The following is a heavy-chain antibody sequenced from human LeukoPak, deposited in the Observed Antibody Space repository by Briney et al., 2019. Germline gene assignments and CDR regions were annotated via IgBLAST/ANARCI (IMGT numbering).Heavy chain of an antibody. CDR1: GFTFSSYG. CDR3: AKDLYYDSSGYAFDI. CDR2: IRYDGSNK. V-gene: IGHV3-30*02. D-gene: IGHD3-22*01. Sequence: GGSLRLSCAASGFTFSSYGMHWVRQAPGKGLEWVAFIRYDGSNKYYADSVKGRFTISRDNSKNTLYLQMSSLRAEDTAVYYCAKDLYYDSSGYAFDIWGQGTMVTVSS. J-gene: IGHJ3*02.